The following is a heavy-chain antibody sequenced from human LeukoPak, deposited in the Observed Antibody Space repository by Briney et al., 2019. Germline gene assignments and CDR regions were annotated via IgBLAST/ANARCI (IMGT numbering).Heavy chain of an antibody. CDR2: VFWDDDK. J-gene: IGHJ4*02. D-gene: IGHD6-6*01. Sequence: SGPTLVNPTQTLTLTCTFSGFSLSTTGVGVGWIRQPPGKALEWLALVFWDDDKRYSPSLKSRLTIIKDTSKNQVLLIMTNMDSVDTATYYCAYQWPDSSSEAGGPRYFHYWGQGTLVTVSS. CDR3: AYQWPDSSSEAGGPRYFHY. CDR1: GFSLSTTGVG. V-gene: IGHV2-5*02.